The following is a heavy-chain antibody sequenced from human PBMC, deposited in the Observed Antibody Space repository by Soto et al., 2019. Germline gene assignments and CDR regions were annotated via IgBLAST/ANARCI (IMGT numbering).Heavy chain of an antibody. V-gene: IGHV3-33*01. CDR2: IWYDGSNK. J-gene: IGHJ4*01. CDR1: GFTFSSYG. D-gene: IGHD5-12*01. Sequence: QVQLVESGGGVVQPGRSLRLSCAASGFTFSSYGMHWVRQAPGKGLEWVAVIWYDGSNKYYAGSVKGRFTISRDNSKNTLYLQIDGLRAEYTAVYYCARDPNPSSGYQPNFLDYWGHGTLVTVSS. CDR3: ARDPNPSSGYQPNFLDY.